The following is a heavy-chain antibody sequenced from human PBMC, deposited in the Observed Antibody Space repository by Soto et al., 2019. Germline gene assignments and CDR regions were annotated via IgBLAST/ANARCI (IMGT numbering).Heavy chain of an antibody. D-gene: IGHD1-1*01. Sequence: EVQLVESGGGLVQPGGSLTLSCAVSGFTFSDYYMDWVRQAPGKGLEWIGRSRNKANSYTTEYAASVKGRFTVSRDDSKNILYLHMNSLKTEDTAMYYCSRDSWKYYFDIWGQGTLVTVSS. V-gene: IGHV3-72*01. J-gene: IGHJ4*02. CDR2: SRNKANSYTT. CDR3: SRDSWKYYFDI. CDR1: GFTFSDYY.